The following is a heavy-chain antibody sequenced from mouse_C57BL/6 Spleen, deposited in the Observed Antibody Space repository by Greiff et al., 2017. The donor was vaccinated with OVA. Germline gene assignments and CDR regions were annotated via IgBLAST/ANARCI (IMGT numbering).Heavy chain of an antibody. CDR1: GYAFTNYL. CDR3: ARHSSGSFYAMDY. Sequence: QVHVKQSGAELVRPGTSVKVSCKASGYAFTNYLIEWVKQRPGQGLEWIGVINPGSGGTNYNEKFKGKATLTADKSSSTAYMQLSSLTSEDSAVYFCARHSSGSFYAMDYWGQGTSVTVSS. CDR2: INPGSGGT. J-gene: IGHJ4*01. V-gene: IGHV1-54*01. D-gene: IGHD3-2*02.